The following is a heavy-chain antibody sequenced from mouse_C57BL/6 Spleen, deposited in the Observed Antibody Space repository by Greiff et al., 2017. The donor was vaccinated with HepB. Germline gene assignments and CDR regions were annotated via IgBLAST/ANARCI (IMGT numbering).Heavy chain of an antibody. V-gene: IGHV7-3*01. CDR3: ASPGSAYWYFDV. CDR1: GFTFTDYY. Sequence: EVKLMESGGGLVQPGGSLSLSCAASGFTFTDYYMSWVRQPPGKALEWLGFIRNKANGYTTEYSASVKGRFTISRDNSQSILYLQMNALRAEDSATYYGASPGSAYWYFDVWGTGTTVTVSS. J-gene: IGHJ1*03. CDR2: IRNKANGYTT. D-gene: IGHD6-1*01.